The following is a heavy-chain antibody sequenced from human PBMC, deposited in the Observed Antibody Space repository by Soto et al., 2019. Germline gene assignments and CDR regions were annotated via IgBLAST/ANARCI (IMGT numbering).Heavy chain of an antibody. CDR1: GSSLNKPGVA. Sequence: QITLKESGPTLVKPTQTLTLTCSVSGSSLNKPGVAVGWIRQPPGTALEWLSLIYWYDDKRFSPSLKSRPTSTKDTSKGQVVLTLTNMDPVDAATYYCAHSDHGYEIMYFDHWCQGILVTVSS. V-gene: IGHV2-5*01. CDR2: IYWYDDK. D-gene: IGHD5-12*01. J-gene: IGHJ4*02. CDR3: AHSDHGYEIMYFDH.